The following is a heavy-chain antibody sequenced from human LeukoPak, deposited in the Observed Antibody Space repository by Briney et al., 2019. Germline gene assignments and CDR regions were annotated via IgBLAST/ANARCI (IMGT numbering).Heavy chain of an antibody. V-gene: IGHV1-69*13. CDR3: ASKSSDHGELRFDY. CDR1: GGTFSSYA. CDR2: IIPIFGTA. Sequence: ASVTVSCKASGGTFSSYAISWVRQAPGQGLEWMGGIIPIFGTANYAQKFQGRVTITADESTSTAYMELSSLRSEDTAVYYCASKSSDHGELRFDYWGQGTLVTVSS. J-gene: IGHJ4*02. D-gene: IGHD4-17*01.